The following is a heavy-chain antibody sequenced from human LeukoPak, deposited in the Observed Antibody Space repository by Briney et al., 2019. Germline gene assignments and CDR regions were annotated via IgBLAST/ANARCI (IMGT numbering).Heavy chain of an antibody. J-gene: IGHJ6*02. CDR3: AKDQGLTAPPPYGLDV. Sequence: ASVKVSCKTSGGTFSSSAITWVRQAPGQGLEWMGRIIPVLNITTYAQKFQGRVTITADTSTSTVYMELSSLRSEETAVYYCAKDQGLTAPPPYGLDVWGQGTTVIVTS. CDR1: GGTFSSSA. D-gene: IGHD5-18*01. CDR2: IIPVLNIT. V-gene: IGHV1-69*04.